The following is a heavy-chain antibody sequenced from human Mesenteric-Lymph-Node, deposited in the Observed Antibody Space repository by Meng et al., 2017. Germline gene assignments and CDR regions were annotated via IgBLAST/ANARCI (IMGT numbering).Heavy chain of an antibody. Sequence: GSLRLSCTVSGGSISSYYWSWIRQPPGKGLEWIGYIYYSGSTNYNPSLKSRVTISADASKNQFSLKLSSVTAADTAVYYCARDRLDGGSYYIDYWGQETLVPVSS. J-gene: IGHJ4*02. CDR3: ARDRLDGGSYYIDY. CDR2: IYYSGST. CDR1: GGSISSYY. D-gene: IGHD1-26*01. V-gene: IGHV4-59*01.